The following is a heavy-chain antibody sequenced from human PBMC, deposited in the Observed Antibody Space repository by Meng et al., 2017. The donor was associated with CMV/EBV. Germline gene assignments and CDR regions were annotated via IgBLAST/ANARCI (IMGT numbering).Heavy chain of an antibody. D-gene: IGHD2-21*01. Sequence: ASVNVSCKASGYTFTGYYMHWVRQAPGQGREWMGWINPNSGGTNYAQKFQGRVTMTRDTSISTAYMELSRLRSDDTAVYYCARDQHLDCGGDCYTTPLGYWGQGALVTVSS. CDR2: INPNSGGT. CDR3: ARDQHLDCGGDCYTTPLGY. V-gene: IGHV1-2*02. J-gene: IGHJ4*02. CDR1: GYTFTGYY.